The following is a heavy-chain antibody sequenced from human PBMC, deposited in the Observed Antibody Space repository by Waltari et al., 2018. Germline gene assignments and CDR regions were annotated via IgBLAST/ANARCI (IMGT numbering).Heavy chain of an antibody. Sequence: QVQLVQSGAEVKKPGASVKVSCKASGYTFTSYDINWVRQATGQGLEWMGWMNPNSGNTGYAQKFQGRVTMTRNTSISTAYMELSSLRSEDTAVYYCARGSMNYDFWSGYYTDFDYWGQGTLVTVSS. CDR1: GYTFTSYD. V-gene: IGHV1-8*01. D-gene: IGHD3-3*01. J-gene: IGHJ4*02. CDR2: MNPNSGNT. CDR3: ARGSMNYDFWSGYYTDFDY.